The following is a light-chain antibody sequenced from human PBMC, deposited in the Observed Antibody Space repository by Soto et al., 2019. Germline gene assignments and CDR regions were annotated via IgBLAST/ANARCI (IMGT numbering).Light chain of an antibody. Sequence: DIQMTQSPSTLSASVGERVTITCRASQSITTWLAWYQQKPGKAPKLLIYKASILEGGVPSRFSGSGSGTEFNITISSLQRDDYATYYCQQYNTYPLTFGGGTTVEIK. CDR2: KAS. V-gene: IGKV1-5*03. J-gene: IGKJ4*01. CDR3: QQYNTYPLT. CDR1: QSITTW.